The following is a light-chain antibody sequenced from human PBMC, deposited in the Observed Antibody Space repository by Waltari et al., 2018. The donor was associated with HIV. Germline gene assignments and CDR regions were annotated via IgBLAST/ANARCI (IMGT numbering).Light chain of an antibody. J-gene: IGLJ3*02. CDR2: EVS. V-gene: IGLV2-14*01. Sequence: QSALTQPASVSGSPGQSITISCTGTSSDVGGYNYVSWYHQHPGKAPKLLIYEVSNRPSGVSNRFSGSKSGNTASLTISGLQAEDEADYYCSSFTNSGTLEFGGGTKLTVL. CDR3: SSFTNSGTLE. CDR1: SSDVGGYNY.